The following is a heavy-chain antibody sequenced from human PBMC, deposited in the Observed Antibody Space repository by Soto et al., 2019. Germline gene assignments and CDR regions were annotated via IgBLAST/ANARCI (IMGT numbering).Heavy chain of an antibody. J-gene: IGHJ3*02. D-gene: IGHD2-8*01. CDR1: GFTFSTYA. CDR3: AHPRGFGVFDAYDI. Sequence: WGSLRLSCAASGFTFSTYAMSWVRQAPGKGLEWVSAISGSGDYTYYTDSVKGRFAISRDNSMNTLYLQMSSLRIDDTAVYYCAHPRGFGVFDAYDIWGQGTMVTVS. V-gene: IGHV3-23*01. CDR2: ISGSGDYT.